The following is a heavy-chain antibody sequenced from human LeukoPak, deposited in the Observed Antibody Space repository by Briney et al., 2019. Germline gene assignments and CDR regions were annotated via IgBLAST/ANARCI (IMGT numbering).Heavy chain of an antibody. CDR2: IRYHGSDK. CDR3: ARSPTSWYFDY. D-gene: IGHD2-2*01. V-gene: IGHV3-30*02. CDR1: GFTFSGPG. J-gene: IGHJ4*02. Sequence: PGGSLRLSCAASGFTFSGPGMHWVRQAPGKGLEWVAFIRYHGSDKYYADSVKGRFTISRDNSKNTLYLQMNSLRPEDTSVYYCARSPTSWYFDYWGQGTLVTVSS.